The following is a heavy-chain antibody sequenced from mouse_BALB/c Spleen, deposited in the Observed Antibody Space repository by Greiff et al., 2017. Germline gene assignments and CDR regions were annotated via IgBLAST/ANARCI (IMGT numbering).Heavy chain of an antibody. Sequence: EVQGVESGGGLVKLGGSLKLSCAASGFTFSSYYMSWVRQTPEKRLELVAAINSNGGSTYYPDTVKGRFTISRDNAKNTLYLQMSSLKSEDTALYYCARHGGTPGYYAMDYWGQGTSVTVSS. CDR3: ARHGGTPGYYAMDY. D-gene: IGHD1-1*02. J-gene: IGHJ4*01. CDR2: INSNGGST. CDR1: GFTFSSYY. V-gene: IGHV5-6-2*01.